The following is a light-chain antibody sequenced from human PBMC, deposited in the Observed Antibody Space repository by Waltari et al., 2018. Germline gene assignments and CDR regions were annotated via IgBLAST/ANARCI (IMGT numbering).Light chain of an antibody. Sequence: QSVLTQPPSASGTPGQRVTISCSGSSSNLGSNPGNWYQQPPGTAPNLLIYSNNQRPSGVPDRFSGSKSGTSASLAISGLQSEDEADYYCAAWDDSLNGRVFGGGTKLTVL. CDR3: AAWDDSLNGRV. CDR2: SNN. V-gene: IGLV1-44*01. CDR1: SSNLGSNP. J-gene: IGLJ2*01.